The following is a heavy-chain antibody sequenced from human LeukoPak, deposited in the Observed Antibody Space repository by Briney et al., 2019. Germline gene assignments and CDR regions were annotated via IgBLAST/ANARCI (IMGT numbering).Heavy chain of an antibody. D-gene: IGHD5-18*01. CDR3: ARDLEYSYAPI. J-gene: IGHJ4*02. CDR2: ISSSSSYI. CDR1: GFTFSSYS. V-gene: IGHV3-21*01. Sequence: GGSLRLSCAASGFTFSSYSMNWVRQAPGKGLEWVSSISSSSSYIYYADSVKGRFTISRDNAKNSLYLQMNSLGAEDTAVYYCARDLEYSYAPIWGQGTLVTVSS.